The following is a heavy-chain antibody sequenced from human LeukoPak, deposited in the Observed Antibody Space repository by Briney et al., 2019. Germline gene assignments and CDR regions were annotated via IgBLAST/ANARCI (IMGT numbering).Heavy chain of an antibody. CDR1: GGTFSSYA. Sequence: SVKVSCKASGGTFSSYAISWVRQAPGQGLEWMGGIIPIFGTANYAQKFQGRVTITADKSTSTAYMELSSLRSEDTAVYYCARDGSDYSNYYYMDVWGKGTTVTASS. J-gene: IGHJ6*03. V-gene: IGHV1-69*06. CDR2: IIPIFGTA. CDR3: ARDGSDYSNYYYMDV. D-gene: IGHD4-11*01.